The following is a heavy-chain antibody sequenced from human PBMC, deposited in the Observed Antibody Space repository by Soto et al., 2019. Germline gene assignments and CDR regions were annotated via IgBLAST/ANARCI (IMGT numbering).Heavy chain of an antibody. CDR2: INSDGSSR. J-gene: IGHJ6*02. V-gene: IGHV3-74*01. Sequence: GGSLRLSCGASGFTFTNYWMHWVRQAPGRGLVWVSRINSDGSSRFYADSVKGRFTISRDNAENTVYLQMNSLRAEDTAVYYCARGVRNYYGMDVWGQGTTVTVSS. CDR3: ARGVRNYYGMDV. CDR1: GFTFTNYW.